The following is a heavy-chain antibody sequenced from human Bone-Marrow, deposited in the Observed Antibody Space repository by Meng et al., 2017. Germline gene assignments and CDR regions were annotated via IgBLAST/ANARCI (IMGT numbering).Heavy chain of an antibody. CDR2: LIPVLNKA. CDR1: GGSFSTYT. CDR3: ARGRGNQPLFDF. V-gene: IGHV1-69*10. Sequence: QVQLAQSGAEVNTPASSVKVACKTSGGSFSTYTFSWVRQATGQGLEWMGGLIPVLNKAKSAPRFQDRVTFTADETTTTAYMELSSLTFEDTAVYFCARGRGNQPLFDFWGQGTLVTCYS. J-gene: IGHJ4*02. D-gene: IGHD2/OR15-2a*01.